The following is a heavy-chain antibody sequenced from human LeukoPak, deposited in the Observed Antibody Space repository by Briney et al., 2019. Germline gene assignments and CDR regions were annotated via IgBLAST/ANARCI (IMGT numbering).Heavy chain of an antibody. D-gene: IGHD6-13*01. CDR2: IYFGETT. V-gene: IGHV4-30-2*01. Sequence: SQTLSPTCTVSGGSVSRAGYYWSWIRQPPGKGLEWIGYIYFGETTAYSPSLKSRVSISVDRSKNQFSLNLTSVTAADTAVYYCARRVDSSSWYYFDYWGQGTLVTVSS. J-gene: IGHJ4*02. CDR3: ARRVDSSSWYYFDY. CDR1: GGSVSRAGYY.